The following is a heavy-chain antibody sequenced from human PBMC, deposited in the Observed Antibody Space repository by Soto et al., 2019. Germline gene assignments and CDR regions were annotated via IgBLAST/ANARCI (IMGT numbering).Heavy chain of an antibody. CDR3: ARADPVGVVVVAATHHAFDI. Sequence: ASVKVSCKASGYTFTGYYMHWVRQAPGQGLEWMGWINPNSGGTNYAQKFQGWVTMTRDTSISTAYMELSRLRSDDTAVYYCARADPVGVVVVAATHHAFDIWGQGTMVTVSS. J-gene: IGHJ3*02. CDR1: GYTFTGYY. V-gene: IGHV1-2*04. D-gene: IGHD2-15*01. CDR2: INPNSGGT.